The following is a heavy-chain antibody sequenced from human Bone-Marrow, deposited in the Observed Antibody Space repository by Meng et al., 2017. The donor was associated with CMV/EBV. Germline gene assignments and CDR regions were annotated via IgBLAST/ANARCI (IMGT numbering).Heavy chain of an antibody. Sequence: GGSLRLSCAASGFTFSDYYMSWVRQAPGKGLEWVSGINWNGGSTGYADSVKGRFTISRDNAKNSLYLQMNSLRAEDTALYHCARGAGTAMAPAGDWGQGKRVTVYS. CDR3: ARGAGTAMAPAGD. D-gene: IGHD5-18*01. J-gene: IGHJ4*02. CDR1: GFTFSDYY. CDR2: INWNGGST. V-gene: IGHV3-20*01.